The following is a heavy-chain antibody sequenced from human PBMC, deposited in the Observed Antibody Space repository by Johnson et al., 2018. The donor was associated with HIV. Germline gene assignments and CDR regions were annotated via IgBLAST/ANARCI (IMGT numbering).Heavy chain of an antibody. Sequence: VQLVESGGGVARPGGSLRLSCETSGFTFDEYDMSWVRQGPGKGLEWVSGINWNGGTPGYAGSVKGRFTISRDNAKNSLYLEMNSLRAEDTALYYCARATYYYDTSGDLPRPRAFDVWGLGTMVTVSS. CDR2: INWNGGTP. CDR3: ARATYYYDTSGDLPRPRAFDV. D-gene: IGHD3-22*01. J-gene: IGHJ3*01. CDR1: GFTFDEYD. V-gene: IGHV3-20*04.